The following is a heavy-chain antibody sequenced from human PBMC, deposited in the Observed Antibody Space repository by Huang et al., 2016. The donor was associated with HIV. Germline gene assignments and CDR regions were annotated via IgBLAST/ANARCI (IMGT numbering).Heavy chain of an antibody. CDR1: GLTFSTFW. Sequence: EVHLADSGGGLVRPGGSFRLSCVASGLTFSTFWMHWVRQVPGQGLVWLSQIDSDGGSTNYADSVKGRFTIARDNAKNRLYLQMNNLRGEDTAMYYCVSGFRSFHHWGQGTLVTVSS. D-gene: IGHD3-10*01. CDR2: IDSDGGST. J-gene: IGHJ1*01. V-gene: IGHV3-74*02. CDR3: VSGFRSFHH.